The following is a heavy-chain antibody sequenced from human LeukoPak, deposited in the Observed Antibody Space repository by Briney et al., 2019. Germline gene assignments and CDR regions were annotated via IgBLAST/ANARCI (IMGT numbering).Heavy chain of an antibody. CDR3: ARVVDHDYGDYYLDY. Sequence: GGSMRLSCAASGFTVSSNDMSWVRQAPGKGLECISVIYSGGSTDYADSVKGRLTISRDNSKNTLYLQMNSLRAEDTAVYYCARVVDHDYGDYYLDYWGQGTLVTVSS. V-gene: IGHV3-53*01. CDR2: IYSGGST. J-gene: IGHJ4*02. D-gene: IGHD4-17*01. CDR1: GFTVSSND.